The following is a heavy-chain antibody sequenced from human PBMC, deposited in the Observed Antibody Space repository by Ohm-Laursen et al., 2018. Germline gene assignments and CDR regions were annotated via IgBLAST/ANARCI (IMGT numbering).Heavy chain of an antibody. CDR1: GFAFSSYG. D-gene: IGHD6-13*01. V-gene: IGHV3-30*18. CDR3: AKTAFPDEYSSSWFDGFDP. Sequence: RSLRLSCTAPGFAFSSYGMHWVRQAPGKGLEWVAIISYDGSKKNYADAVKGRFSISRDNSKNTLYLQMNSLRAEDTAVYYCAKTAFPDEYSSSWFDGFDPWGQGTLVTVSS. J-gene: IGHJ5*02. CDR2: ISYDGSKK.